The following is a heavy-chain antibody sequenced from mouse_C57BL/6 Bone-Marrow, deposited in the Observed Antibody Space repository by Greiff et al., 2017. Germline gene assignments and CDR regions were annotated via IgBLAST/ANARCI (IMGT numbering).Heavy chain of an antibody. J-gene: IGHJ1*03. D-gene: IGHD1-1*01. CDR3: ARIGHYGSSYHWYFDV. CDR1: GYTFTGYW. CDR2: ILPGSGST. V-gene: IGHV1-9*01. Sequence: VMLVESGAELMKPGASVKLSCKATGYTFTGYWIEWVKQRPGHGLEWIGEILPGSGSTNYNEKFKGKATFTADTSSKTAYMQLSSLTTEDSAIYYCARIGHYGSSYHWYFDVWGTGTTVTVSS.